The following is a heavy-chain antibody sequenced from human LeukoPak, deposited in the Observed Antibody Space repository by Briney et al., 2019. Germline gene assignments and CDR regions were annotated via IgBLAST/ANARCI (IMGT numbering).Heavy chain of an antibody. CDR2: VRSKADGGTT. CDR1: GFPFSSAW. CDR3: TTVRPGTSGYSY. V-gene: IGHV3-15*01. Sequence: GGSLRLSCAASGFPFSSAWMTWVPQAPGKGREWVGRVRSKADGGTTDYAASAKGRFTISRDDSKNTVLLQMNSLKTEDTAVYYCTTVRPGTSGYSYWGEGTLVTVSS. D-gene: IGHD3-22*01. J-gene: IGHJ4*02.